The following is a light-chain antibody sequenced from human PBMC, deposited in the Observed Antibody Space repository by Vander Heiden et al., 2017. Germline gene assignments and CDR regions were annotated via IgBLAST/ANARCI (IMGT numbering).Light chain of an antibody. Sequence: SALTQPRSVSGSPGQSVAISCTGTSSDVGGYNYVSWYRQYPGKAPKLMIYDVSKRPSGVPDRFSGSKSGNTASLTISGLQAEDEADYYCCSYAGSYTYVFGTGTKVTVL. CDR3: CSYAGSYTYV. J-gene: IGLJ1*01. CDR1: SSDVGGYNY. V-gene: IGLV2-11*01. CDR2: DVS.